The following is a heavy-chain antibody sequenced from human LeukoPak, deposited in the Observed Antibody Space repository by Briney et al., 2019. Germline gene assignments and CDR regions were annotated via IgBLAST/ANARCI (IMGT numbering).Heavy chain of an antibody. CDR2: IYHSGST. CDR3: ARGTQNRWFGESLYDY. D-gene: IGHD3-10*01. V-gene: IGHV4-38-2*01. CDR1: GYSISSGYY. Sequence: SETLSLTCAVSGYSISSGYYWGWIRQPPGKGLEWIGSIYHSGSTYYNPSLKSRVTISVDTSKNQFSLKLSSVTAADTAVYYCARGTQNRWFGESLYDYWGQGTLVTVSS. J-gene: IGHJ4*02.